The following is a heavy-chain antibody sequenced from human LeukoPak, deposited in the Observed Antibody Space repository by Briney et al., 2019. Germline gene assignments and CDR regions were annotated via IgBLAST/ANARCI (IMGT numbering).Heavy chain of an antibody. CDR1: GGSFSGYY. CDR2: INHSGST. CDR3: ARGQSSSSYRNIKRLSWFDP. V-gene: IGHV4-34*01. J-gene: IGHJ5*02. D-gene: IGHD6-13*01. Sequence: SETLSLTCAVYGGSFSGYYWSWIRQPPGKGLEWIGEINHSGSTNYNPSLKSRVTISVDTSKNQFSLKLSSVTAADTAVYYCARGQSSSSYRNIKRLSWFDPWGQGTLVTVSS.